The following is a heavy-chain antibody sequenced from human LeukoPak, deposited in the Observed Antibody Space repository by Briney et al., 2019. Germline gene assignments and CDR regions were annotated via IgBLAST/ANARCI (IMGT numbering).Heavy chain of an antibody. CDR2: INPNSGGT. CDR3: ARGGDYDYVWGSYRYRTSNWFDP. Sequence: ASVKVSCKASGYTFTGYYMHWVRQAPGQGLEWMGWINPNSGGTNYAQKFQGRVTMTRDTSISTAYMELSRLRSDDTAVYYCARGGDYDYVWGSYRYRTSNWFDPWGQGTLVTVSS. D-gene: IGHD3-16*02. CDR1: GYTFTGYY. V-gene: IGHV1-2*02. J-gene: IGHJ5*02.